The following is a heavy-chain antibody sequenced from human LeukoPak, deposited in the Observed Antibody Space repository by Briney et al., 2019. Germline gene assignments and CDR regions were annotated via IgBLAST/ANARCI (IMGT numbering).Heavy chain of an antibody. D-gene: IGHD3-16*01. CDR3: ARDQAPVWGGIVDY. CDR2: IKEDGSEG. CDR1: GFTFNNYY. J-gene: IGHJ4*02. V-gene: IGHV3-7*01. Sequence: PGGSLRLSCAASGFTFNNYYMSWGRQAPGKGLEWVANIKEDGSEGYYMDSVKGRFTISRDNAKNSVYLQMNNLRAEDTAVYYCARDQAPVWGGIVDYWGQGTLVTVSS.